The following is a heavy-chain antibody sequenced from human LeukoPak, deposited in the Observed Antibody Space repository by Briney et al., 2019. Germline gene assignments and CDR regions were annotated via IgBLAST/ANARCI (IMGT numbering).Heavy chain of an antibody. Sequence: GGSLRLSCAASGFSFDDYAMHWVRQAPGKGLEWVSLINGGGGSTYYAHSVEGRFTISRDNSKYSLYLQMNSLRTEDSAFYYCSSDPTPPPLYGSLDFWGQGTLVTVSS. D-gene: IGHD5-24*01. J-gene: IGHJ4*02. CDR2: INGGGGST. CDR3: SSDPTPPPLYGSLDF. V-gene: IGHV3-43*02. CDR1: GFSFDDYA.